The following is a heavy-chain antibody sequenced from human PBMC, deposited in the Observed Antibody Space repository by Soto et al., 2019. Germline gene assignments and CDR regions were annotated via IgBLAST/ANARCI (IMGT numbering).Heavy chain of an antibody. CDR2: IYYSGST. V-gene: IGHV4-31*03. CDR3: ARGDRYYGWFDP. Sequence: PSETLSLTCTVSGGSISSGGYYWSWIRQHPGKGLEWIGYIYYSGSTYYNPSLKSRVTISVDTSKNQFSLKLSSVTAADTAVYYCARGDRYYGWFDPWGQGTLVTVSS. D-gene: IGHD3-3*01. J-gene: IGHJ5*02. CDR1: GGSISSGGYY.